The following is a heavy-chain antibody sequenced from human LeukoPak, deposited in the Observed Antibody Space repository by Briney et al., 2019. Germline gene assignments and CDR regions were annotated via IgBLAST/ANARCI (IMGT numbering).Heavy chain of an antibody. CDR3: ARRFLNAFDI. D-gene: IGHD2-21*01. CDR2: INPSGGTT. J-gene: IGHJ3*02. CDR1: GYTFTTNYY. V-gene: IGHV1-46*01. Sequence: ASVKVSCQASGYTFTTNYYMGWVRQAPGQGLEWMGRINPSGGTTTYAQRFQGRVTMTRDTSTSTVYMELSSLTSEDTAVYYCARRFLNAFDIWGQGTMVTVSS.